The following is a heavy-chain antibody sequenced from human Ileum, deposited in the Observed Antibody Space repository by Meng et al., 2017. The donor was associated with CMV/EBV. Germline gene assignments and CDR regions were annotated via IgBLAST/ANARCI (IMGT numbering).Heavy chain of an antibody. D-gene: IGHD6-19*01. CDR3: TIGLGKTDMDY. J-gene: IGHJ4*02. CDR1: GVTFSDAW. Sequence: EGQLVECGGGLVKPGGSLRLSCAASGVTFSDAWMSWVRQASGKGLEWVARIKTKSHGETTDYAAFVKGRFTISRDDSKKTLDLQMNTLETEDTAMYYCTIGLGKTDMDYWGQGTLVTVSS. V-gene: IGHV3-15*01. CDR2: IKTKSHGETT.